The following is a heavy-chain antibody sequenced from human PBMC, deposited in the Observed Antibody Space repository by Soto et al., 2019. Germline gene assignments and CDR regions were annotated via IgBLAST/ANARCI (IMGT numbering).Heavy chain of an antibody. CDR2: IKQDGSEK. CDR3: ARDPHTGYCSGGSCPAY. V-gene: IGHV3-7*05. Sequence: GSLRLSCAASGFTFSSYWMSWVRQAPGKGLEWVANIKQDGSEKYYVDSVKGRFTISRDNAKNSLYLQMNSLRAEDTAVYYCARDPHTGYCSGGSCPAYWGQGTLVTVSS. J-gene: IGHJ4*02. D-gene: IGHD2-15*01. CDR1: GFTFSSYW.